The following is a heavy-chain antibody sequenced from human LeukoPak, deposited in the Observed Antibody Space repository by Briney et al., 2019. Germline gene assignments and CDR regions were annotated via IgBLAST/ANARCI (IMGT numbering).Heavy chain of an antibody. Sequence: GGSLRLSCAASGFTFSSYWMSWVRQAPGKGLEWVSGINWNGGSTGYADSVKGRFTISRDNGKNSLYLQMNSMRAEDTALYYCARDGAVGYSYGASDIWGQGTMVTVSS. CDR1: GFTFSSYW. CDR2: INWNGGST. D-gene: IGHD5-18*01. J-gene: IGHJ3*02. CDR3: ARDGAVGYSYGASDI. V-gene: IGHV3-20*04.